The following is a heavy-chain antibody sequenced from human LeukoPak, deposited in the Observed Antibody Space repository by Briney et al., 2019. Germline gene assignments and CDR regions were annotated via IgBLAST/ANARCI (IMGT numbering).Heavy chain of an antibody. J-gene: IGHJ4*02. CDR3: ARDTYYYDSSGYYYVRIPSDY. Sequence: GGSLRLSCAASGFTVSSNYMSWVRQAPGKGLEWVSVIYSGGSTYYADSVKGRFTISRDNSKNTLYLQMNSLRAEDTAVYYCARDTYYYDSSGYYYVRIPSDYWGQGTLVTVSS. V-gene: IGHV3-53*01. D-gene: IGHD3-22*01. CDR2: IYSGGST. CDR1: GFTVSSNY.